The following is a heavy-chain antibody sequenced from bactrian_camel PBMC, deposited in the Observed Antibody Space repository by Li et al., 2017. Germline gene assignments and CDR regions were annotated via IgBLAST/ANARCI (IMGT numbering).Heavy chain of an antibody. CDR1: GVELSSRD. D-gene: IGHD1*01. J-gene: IGHJ4*01. CDR2: INAEEGKA. V-gene: IGHV3S40*01. CDR3: AATPSLWGVCGLRSDYGY. Sequence: VQLVESGGGLVQPGGSLRLSCAASGVELSSRDMSWVRQAPEKGLEWVAGINAEEGKAFYADSIKGRFTISRDNSQNTLYLQVNSLKAEDTGMYYCAATPSLWGVCGLRSDYGYWGQGTQVTVS.